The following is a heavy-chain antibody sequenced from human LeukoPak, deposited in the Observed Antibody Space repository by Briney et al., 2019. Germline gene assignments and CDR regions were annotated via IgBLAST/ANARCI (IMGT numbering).Heavy chain of an antibody. CDR1: GGTFRSYA. CDR2: IIPMINTP. V-gene: IGHV1-69*13. J-gene: IGHJ4*02. CDR3: AIFQGTYGDNENDY. Sequence: GASVKVSCKASGGTFRSYAITWVRQAPGKGLEWMGGIIPMINTPKYAQKFQGRVSITADESTGTGYMEVSSLRSEDTAVYYCAIFQGTYGDNENDYWGQGTLVTVSS. D-gene: IGHD4-17*01.